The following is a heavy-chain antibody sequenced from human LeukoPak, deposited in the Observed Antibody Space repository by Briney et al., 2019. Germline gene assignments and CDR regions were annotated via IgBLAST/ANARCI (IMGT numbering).Heavy chain of an antibody. D-gene: IGHD6-13*01. CDR2: IIPIFGTA. CDR3: ARELAAAGVDAFDI. J-gene: IGHJ3*02. CDR1: GGTFSSYA. Sequence: AVKVSCKASGGTFSSYAISWVRQAPGQGLEWMGGIIPIFGTANYAQKFQGRVTITADKSTSTAYMELSSLRSEDTAVYYCARELAAAGVDAFDIWGQGTMVTVSS. V-gene: IGHV1-69*06.